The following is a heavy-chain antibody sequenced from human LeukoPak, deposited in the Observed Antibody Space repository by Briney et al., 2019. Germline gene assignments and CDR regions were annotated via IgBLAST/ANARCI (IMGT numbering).Heavy chain of an antibody. CDR1: GYSFTSHY. V-gene: IGHV1-46*01. J-gene: IGHJ5*02. CDR3: ARDNSVGDVAWWLDP. D-gene: IGHD1-26*01. CDR2: INPSGSST. Sequence: ASVKVSCKASGYSFTSHYMHWVRQASGQGLEWLGLINPSGSSTLYAQKFQGRVTMTRDMSTTTDYMELSSLKSEDTAVYYCARDNSVGDVAWWLDPWGQGTLVTVSS.